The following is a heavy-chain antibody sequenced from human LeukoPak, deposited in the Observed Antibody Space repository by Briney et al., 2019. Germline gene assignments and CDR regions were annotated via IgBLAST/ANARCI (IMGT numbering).Heavy chain of an antibody. D-gene: IGHD5-12*01. Sequence: GGSLRLSCAASGFAFSTYSMKWVRQAPGKGLEWVSYISDSGAMYYADSVRGRFTISRENAQNSLFLQMNSLRAEDTAVYYCARDGGYSGYDADCWGQGTLVTVSS. CDR2: ISDSGAM. J-gene: IGHJ4*02. CDR1: GFAFSTYS. CDR3: ARDGGYSGYDADC. V-gene: IGHV3-48*01.